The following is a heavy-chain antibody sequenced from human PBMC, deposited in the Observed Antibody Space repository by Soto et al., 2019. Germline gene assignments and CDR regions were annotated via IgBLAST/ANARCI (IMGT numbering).Heavy chain of an antibody. Sequence: GGSLRLSCAASGFTFSSYSMNWVRQAPGKGLEWVSSISSSSSYIYYADSVKGRFTISRDNAKNSLYLQMNSLRAEDTAVYYCARDSQGRFLEWPRDYYYYMDVWGQGTTVTVSS. V-gene: IGHV3-21*01. CDR2: ISSSSSYI. CDR1: GFTFSSYS. CDR3: ARDSQGRFLEWPRDYYYYMDV. J-gene: IGHJ6*03. D-gene: IGHD3-3*01.